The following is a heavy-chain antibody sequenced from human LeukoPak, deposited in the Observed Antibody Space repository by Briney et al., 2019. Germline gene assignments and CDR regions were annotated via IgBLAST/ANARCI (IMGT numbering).Heavy chain of an antibody. CDR3: ARDLGYYVSGSYYGSISGWFDP. J-gene: IGHJ5*02. D-gene: IGHD3-10*01. CDR1: RFTVSSNY. Sequence: PGGSLRLSCAASRFTVSSNYMSWVRQAPGKGLEWVSVISGGGTTYYADSVKGRFTISSDNSKNTLYLQMNTLRDEDTAMYYCARDLGYYVSGSYYGSISGWFDPWGQGTLVTVSS. CDR2: ISGGGTT. V-gene: IGHV3-66*01.